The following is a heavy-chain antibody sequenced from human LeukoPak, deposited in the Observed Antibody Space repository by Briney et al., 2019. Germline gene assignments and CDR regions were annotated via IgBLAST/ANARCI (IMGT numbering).Heavy chain of an antibody. CDR1: GFTFSTHW. CDR3: ARGGGSYYNY. J-gene: IGHJ4*02. CDR2: IWQDGSEE. D-gene: IGHD1-26*01. V-gene: IGHV3-7*04. Sequence: RGSLRLSCTASGFTFSTHWMSWVRQAPGKGLEWVANIWQDGSEEYYVDSVKGRFTISRDNAKNSLYLQMNSPRAEDTAVYYCARGGGSYYNYWGQGTLVTVSS.